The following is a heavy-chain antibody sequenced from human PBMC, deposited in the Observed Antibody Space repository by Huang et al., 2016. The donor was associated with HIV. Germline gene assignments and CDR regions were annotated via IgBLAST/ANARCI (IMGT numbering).Heavy chain of an antibody. CDR1: GGSFSGYF. J-gene: IGHJ5*01. V-gene: IGHV4-34*01. CDR3: AREIMISFGGPFDS. CDR2: INHGGVT. D-gene: IGHD3-16*01. Sequence: QVQLEQWGAGLLKPSETLSLTCAVYGGSFSGYFWNWIRQSPGKGLEWIGQINHGGVTSYNPSLKSRATISVNTSKNQFSLKLTSVTAADTAIYYCAREIMISFGGPFDSWGHGNLVTVSS.